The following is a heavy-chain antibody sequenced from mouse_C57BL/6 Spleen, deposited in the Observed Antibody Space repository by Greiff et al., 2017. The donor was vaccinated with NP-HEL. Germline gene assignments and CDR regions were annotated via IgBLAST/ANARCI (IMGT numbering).Heavy chain of an antibody. V-gene: IGHV1-61*01. J-gene: IGHJ1*03. CDR1: GYTFTSYW. Sequence: VQLQQSGAELVRPGSSVKLSCKASGYTFTSYWMDWVKQRPGQGLEWIGNIYPSDSETHYNQKFKDKATLTVDKSSSTAYMQLSSLTSEDSAVYYCASQDYYGSSDWYFDVWGTGTTVTVSS. D-gene: IGHD1-1*01. CDR2: IYPSDSET. CDR3: ASQDYYGSSDWYFDV.